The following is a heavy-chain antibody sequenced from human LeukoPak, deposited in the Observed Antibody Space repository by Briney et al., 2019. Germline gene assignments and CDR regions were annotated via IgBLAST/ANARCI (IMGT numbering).Heavy chain of an antibody. CDR3: ARYRHSFDY. CDR2: IYPGDSDT. D-gene: IGHD3-3*02. J-gene: IGHJ4*02. V-gene: IGHV5-51*01. CDR1: RYSFTSYW. Sequence: GESLKISCKVCRYSFTSYWIGWVRQMPGKGLEWMGIIYPGDSDTRYSPSFQGQVTISADKSISTAYLQWSSLKASDTAMDYCARYRHSFDYWGQGTLVTVSS.